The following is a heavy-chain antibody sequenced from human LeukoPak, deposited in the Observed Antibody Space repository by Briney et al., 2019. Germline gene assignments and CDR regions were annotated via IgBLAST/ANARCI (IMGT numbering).Heavy chain of an antibody. CDR1: GFTFSSYA. Sequence: PGGSLRLSCAASGFTFSSYAMSWVRQAPGKGLEWVSAISGSGGSTYYADSVKGRFTISRDNSKNTLYLQMNSLRAEDTAVYYCAKSTMVRGVIPFDYWGREPWSPSPQ. D-gene: IGHD3-10*01. V-gene: IGHV3-23*01. CDR2: ISGSGGST. CDR3: AKSTMVRGVIPFDY. J-gene: IGHJ4*02.